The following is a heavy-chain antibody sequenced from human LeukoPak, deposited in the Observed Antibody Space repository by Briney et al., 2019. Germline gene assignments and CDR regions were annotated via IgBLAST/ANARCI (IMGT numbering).Heavy chain of an antibody. V-gene: IGHV3-48*03. J-gene: IGHJ6*03. CDR2: ISSSGSTI. CDR1: GFTFSSYE. D-gene: IGHD5-12*01. Sequence: GALRLSCAASGFTFSSYEMNWVRQAPGKGLEWVSYISSSGSTIYYADSVKGRFTISRDNAKNSLYLQMNSLRAEDTAVYYCAKVDIAATTYYYYYYMDVWGKGTTVTVSS. CDR3: AKVDIAATTYYYYYYMDV.